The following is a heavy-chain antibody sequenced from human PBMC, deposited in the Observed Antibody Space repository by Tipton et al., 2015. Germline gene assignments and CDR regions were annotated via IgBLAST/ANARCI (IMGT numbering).Heavy chain of an antibody. J-gene: IGHJ4*02. Sequence: GLVKPSETLSLTCSVSGGSIRSPSYYWGWIRQPPGKGLEWIGTVHYSGSSYYNPSLKSRVTISTDTAKNQFSLKLTSVTAADTAVYFCARRSLVGDRGLDSWGQGILVTVSS. D-gene: IGHD1-26*01. CDR2: VHYSGSS. V-gene: IGHV4-39*07. CDR3: ARRSLVGDRGLDS. CDR1: GGSIRSPSYY.